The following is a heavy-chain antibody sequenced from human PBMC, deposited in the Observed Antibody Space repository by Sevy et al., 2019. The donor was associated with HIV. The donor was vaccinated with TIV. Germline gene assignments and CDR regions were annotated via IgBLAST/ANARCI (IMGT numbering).Heavy chain of an antibody. CDR1: GFTFSGSA. CDR2: IRSKANSYAT. Sequence: WGSLRLSCAASGFTFSGSAMHWVRQASGKGLEWVGRIRSKANSYATAYAASVKGRFTISRDDSKNTAYLQMNSLKTEDTAVYYCTRPGFYDSSGNAYYYYGMDVWGQGTTVTVSS. V-gene: IGHV3-73*01. D-gene: IGHD3-22*01. CDR3: TRPGFYDSSGNAYYYYGMDV. J-gene: IGHJ6*02.